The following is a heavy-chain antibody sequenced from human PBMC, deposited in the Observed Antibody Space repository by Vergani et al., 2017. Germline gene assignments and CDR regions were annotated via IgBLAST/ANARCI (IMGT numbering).Heavy chain of an antibody. J-gene: IGHJ5*02. CDR3: ARVALRPVAAPQGP. D-gene: IGHD6-19*01. CDR2: IYYSGST. V-gene: IGHV4-34*01. CDR1: GGSFSGYY. Sequence: QVQLQQWGAGLLKPSETLSLTCAVYGGSFSGYYWSWIRQPPGKGLEWIGSIYYSGSTYYNPSLKSRVTISVDTSKNQFSLKLSSVTAADTAVYYCARVALRPVAAPQGPWGQGTLVTVSS.